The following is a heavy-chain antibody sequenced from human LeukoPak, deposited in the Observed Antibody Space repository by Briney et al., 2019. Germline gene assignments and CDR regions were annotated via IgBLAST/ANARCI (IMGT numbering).Heavy chain of an antibody. V-gene: IGHV3-30-3*01. D-gene: IGHD1-26*01. CDR1: GFTFSSYA. J-gene: IGHJ4*02. CDR2: ISYDGSNK. CDR3: ARDRGQWELLNYFDY. Sequence: GGSLRLSCAASGFTFSSYAMHWVRQAPGKGLEWVAVISYDGSNKYYADSVKGRLTISRDNSKNTLYLQMNSLRAEDTAVYYCARDRGQWELLNYFDYWGQGTLVTVSS.